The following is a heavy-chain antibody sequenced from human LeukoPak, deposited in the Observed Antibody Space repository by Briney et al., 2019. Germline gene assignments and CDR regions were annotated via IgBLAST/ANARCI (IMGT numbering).Heavy chain of an antibody. CDR1: GFTFRAYW. D-gene: IGHD4-17*01. CDR2: ISGSDGNT. Sequence: PGGSLRLSCAASGFTFRAYWMHWVRQVPGKGLEWVSAISGSDGNTFYADSVKGRFTISRDNSKNTLSLQMNNLRAEDTALYYCAKDSSVPYGITDWGQGTLVTVSS. V-gene: IGHV3-23*01. CDR3: AKDSSVPYGITD. J-gene: IGHJ4*02.